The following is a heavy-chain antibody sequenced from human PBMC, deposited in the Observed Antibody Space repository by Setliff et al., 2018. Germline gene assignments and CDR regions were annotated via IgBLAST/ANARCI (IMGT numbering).Heavy chain of an antibody. D-gene: IGHD6-13*01. CDR2: ICYSGST. Sequence: SETLSLTCTVSGGSISSSSYYWGWIRQPPGKGLEWIGSICYSGSTYYNPSLKSRVTISVDTSKNQFSLKLSSVTAADMAVYYCARRGRGSSWFDTLFDYWGQGTLVTVSS. J-gene: IGHJ4*02. V-gene: IGHV4-39*01. CDR1: GGSISSSSYY. CDR3: ARRGRGSSWFDTLFDY.